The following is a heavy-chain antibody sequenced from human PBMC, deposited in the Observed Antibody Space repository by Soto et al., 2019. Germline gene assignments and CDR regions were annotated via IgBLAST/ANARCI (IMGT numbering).Heavy chain of an antibody. J-gene: IGHJ6*02. CDR1: GYTLTELS. Sequence: ASVKVSCKVSGYTLTELSMHWVRQAPGKGLEWMGGFDPEDGETIYAQKFQGRVTMTEDTSTDTAYMELSSLRSEDTAVYYCATALPYRILPAAMLIEAYGMDVWGQGTTVTAP. V-gene: IGHV1-24*01. CDR3: ATALPYRILPAAMLIEAYGMDV. D-gene: IGHD2-2*01. CDR2: FDPEDGET.